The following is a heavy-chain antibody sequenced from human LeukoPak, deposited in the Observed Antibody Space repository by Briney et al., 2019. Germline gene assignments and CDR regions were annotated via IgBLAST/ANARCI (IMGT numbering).Heavy chain of an antibody. D-gene: IGHD6-6*01. V-gene: IGHV1-46*01. CDR2: INPTGGST. CDR1: GYTFISYQ. J-gene: IGHJ4*02. Sequence: GASVKVSCKASGYTFISYQMHWVRQAPGQGLEWMGIINPTGGSTSHAQKFQGRVTMTRDTSTSTVHMELSSLRSEDTAVYYCARKGSSSCFDYWGQGTLVTVSS. CDR3: ARKGSSSCFDY.